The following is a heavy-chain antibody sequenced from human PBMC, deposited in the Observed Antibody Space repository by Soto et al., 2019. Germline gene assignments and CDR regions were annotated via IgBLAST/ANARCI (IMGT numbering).Heavy chain of an antibody. D-gene: IGHD3-3*01. CDR1: GGSISGGGYF. CDR2: IYYSGST. CDR3: ARGTIFGVDGILGYGMDV. V-gene: IGHV4-31*03. J-gene: IGHJ6*02. Sequence: PSETLSLTCTVSGGSISGGGYFWSWIRQHPGKGLEGIGYIYYSGSTYYNPSLRSRVTISVDTSKNQLSLKLSSVTAADTAVYYCARGTIFGVDGILGYGMDVWGQGTTVTVSS.